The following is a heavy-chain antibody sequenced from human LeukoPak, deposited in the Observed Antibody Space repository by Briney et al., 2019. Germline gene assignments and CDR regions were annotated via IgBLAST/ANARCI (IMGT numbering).Heavy chain of an antibody. V-gene: IGHV1-46*01. CDR1: GYTFTYYY. CDR3: ARDVSSTSSWWFDP. CDR2: INPSGGST. D-gene: IGHD2-2*01. J-gene: IGHJ5*02. Sequence: GASVKVSCKASGYTFTYYYMHWVRQAPGQGLEWMGWINPSGGSTSYAQKFQGRVTMTRDMSTRTDYMELSSLRYEDTAVYYCARDVSSTSSWWFDPWGQGTLVIVSS.